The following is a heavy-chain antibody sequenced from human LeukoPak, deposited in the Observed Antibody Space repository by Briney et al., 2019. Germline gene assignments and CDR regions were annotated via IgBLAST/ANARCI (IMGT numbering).Heavy chain of an antibody. CDR1: SASIRSYF. CDR2: VYDNDIS. J-gene: IGHJ3*02. V-gene: IGHV4-59*01. CDR3: ARGLVLATDDAFDI. Sequence: PSETLSLTCSVSSASIRSYFWSWIRQSPGKGLEWIGYVYDNDISNFNPSLESRVTILVDRSKSQSSLKLRSVTAADTAVYYCARGLVLATDDAFDIWGPGTMVTVSS. D-gene: IGHD5-12*01.